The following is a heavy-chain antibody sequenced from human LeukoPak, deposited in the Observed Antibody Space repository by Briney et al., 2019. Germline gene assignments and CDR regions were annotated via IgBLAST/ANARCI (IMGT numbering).Heavy chain of an antibody. J-gene: IGHJ4*02. V-gene: IGHV1-2*02. CDR1: GHTFTGYY. Sequence: ASVKVSCKASGHTFTGYYMHWVRQAPGQGLEWMGWINPNSGGTNYAQKFQGRVTMTRDTSISTAYMELSRLRSDDTAVYYCARVGGDDFWSGYYGNWGQGTLVTVSS. CDR3: ARVGGDDFWSGYYGN. CDR2: INPNSGGT. D-gene: IGHD3-3*01.